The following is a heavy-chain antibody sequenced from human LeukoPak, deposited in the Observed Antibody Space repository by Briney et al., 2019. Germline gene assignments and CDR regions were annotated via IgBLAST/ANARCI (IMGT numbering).Heavy chain of an antibody. Sequence: ASVNVSCKVSGYTLTELSMHWVRQAPGKGLEWMGGFDPEDGETIYAQKFQGRVTMTEDTSTDTAYMELSSLRSEDTAVYYCATAQGCSSTSCTLYNWFDPWGQGTLVTVSS. CDR2: FDPEDGET. J-gene: IGHJ5*02. D-gene: IGHD2-2*01. CDR3: ATAQGCSSTSCTLYNWFDP. CDR1: GYTLTELS. V-gene: IGHV1-24*01.